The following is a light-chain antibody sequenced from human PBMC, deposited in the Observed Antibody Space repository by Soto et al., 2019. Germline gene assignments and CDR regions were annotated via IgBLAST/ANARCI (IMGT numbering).Light chain of an antibody. Sequence: EIVMTQSPTTLSVSPGEGATLSCRASQNLSTNLAWYQQKPGQSPRLLIYDASARATGIPARFSGSGSGTEFTLTISSLESEDFAVYYCQQYNYWPLYTFGQGNKLEIK. CDR3: QQYNYWPLYT. CDR1: QNLSTN. J-gene: IGKJ2*01. V-gene: IGKV3-15*01. CDR2: DAS.